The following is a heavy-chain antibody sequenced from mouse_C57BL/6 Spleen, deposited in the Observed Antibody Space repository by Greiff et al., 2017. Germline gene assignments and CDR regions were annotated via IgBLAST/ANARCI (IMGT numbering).Heavy chain of an antibody. J-gene: IGHJ4*01. CDR1: GYAFSSSW. Sequence: VQLQQSGPELVKPGASVKISCKASGYAFSSSWMNWVKQRPGKGLEWIGRIYPGDGDTNYNGKFKGKATLTADKSSSTAYMQLSSLTSEDSAVYFCARSYNYAMGYWGQGTSVTVSS. V-gene: IGHV1-82*01. CDR3: ARSYNYAMGY. D-gene: IGHD1-1*01. CDR2: IYPGDGDT.